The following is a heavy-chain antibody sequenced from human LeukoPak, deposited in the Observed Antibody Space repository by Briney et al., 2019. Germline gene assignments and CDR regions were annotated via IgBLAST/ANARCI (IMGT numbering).Heavy chain of an antibody. D-gene: IGHD2-2*01. CDR1: GGSFSTLA. J-gene: IGHJ1*01. CDR2: IIPILNVT. Sequence: ASVKVSCKASGGSFSTLAISWVRQAPGQGLEWMGRIIPILNVTNYAQQFEGRVAITADKSTSTVFMQLSSLRSEDTAVYYCARDCSSTSCQGLFQHWGRGTLVTVSS. V-gene: IGHV1-69*04. CDR3: ARDCSSTSCQGLFQH.